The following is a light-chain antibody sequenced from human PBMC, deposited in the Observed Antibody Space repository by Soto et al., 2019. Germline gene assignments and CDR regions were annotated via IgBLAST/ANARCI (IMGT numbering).Light chain of an antibody. CDR1: QSVSSY. CDR2: DAS. J-gene: IGKJ3*01. V-gene: IGKV3-11*01. Sequence: EILLTQSPATLSLSPGERATLSCRASQSVSSYLAWYQQKPGQAPRLLIYDASNRATGIPARFSGSGSGTDFTLTISSLEPEDFAAYFCQQRFNWSTFGPGTKVEI. CDR3: QQRFNWST.